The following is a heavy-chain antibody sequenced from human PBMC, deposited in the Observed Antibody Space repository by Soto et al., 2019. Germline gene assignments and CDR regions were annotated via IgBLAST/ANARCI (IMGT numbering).Heavy chain of an antibody. CDR2: MHYTGFS. CDR1: GDSVTSHY. CDR3: ARSERITIFGVATGSYYFDY. V-gene: IGHV4-59*02. J-gene: IGHJ4*02. D-gene: IGHD3-3*01. Sequence: SETLSLTCSFSGDSVTSHYLTWIRQSPEKGLEWIGYMHYTGFSHYNPSLKSRLTISVDRSKNQFSLKLTSVTAADTAVYYCARSERITIFGVATGSYYFDYWGQGTLVTVSS.